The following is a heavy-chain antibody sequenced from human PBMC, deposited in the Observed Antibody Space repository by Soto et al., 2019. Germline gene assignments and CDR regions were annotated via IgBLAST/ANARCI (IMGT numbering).Heavy chain of an antibody. CDR1: GFTFSSYS. CDR2: ISSSSSYI. Sequence: GGSLRLSCAASGFTFSSYSMNWVRQAPGKGLEWVSSISSSSSYIYYADSVKGRFTISRDNAKNSLYLQMNSLRAEDTAVYYCARDIRHCSSTSCYAGYFDYWGQGTLVTVSS. D-gene: IGHD2-2*01. J-gene: IGHJ4*02. V-gene: IGHV3-21*01. CDR3: ARDIRHCSSTSCYAGYFDY.